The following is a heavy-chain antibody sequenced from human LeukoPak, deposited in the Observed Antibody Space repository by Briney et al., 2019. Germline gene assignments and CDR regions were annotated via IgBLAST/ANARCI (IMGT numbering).Heavy chain of an antibody. CDR2: ISSSSSTI. Sequence: GGSLRLSCAASGFTFSSYSMNWVRQAPGKGLEWVSYISSSSSTIYYADSVKGRFTISRDNAKNSLYLQMNSLRAEDTAVYYCARGALVATIYYYYYMDVWGKGTTVTVSS. D-gene: IGHD5-12*01. CDR3: ARGALVATIYYYYYMDV. V-gene: IGHV3-48*01. CDR1: GFTFSSYS. J-gene: IGHJ6*03.